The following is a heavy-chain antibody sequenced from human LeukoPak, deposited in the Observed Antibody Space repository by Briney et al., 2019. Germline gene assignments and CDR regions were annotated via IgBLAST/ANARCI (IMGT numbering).Heavy chain of an antibody. D-gene: IGHD3-9*01. CDR3: ATGYYDILTGYLATGIDY. J-gene: IGHJ4*02. V-gene: IGHV5-51*01. CDR2: IYPGDSDT. Sequence: GESLKISCKGSGYSFTSYWIGWVRQMPGKGLEWMGIIYPGDSDTRYSPSFQGQVTISADKSISTAYLQWSSLKASDTAMYYYATGYYDILTGYLATGIDYWGQGTLVTVSS. CDR1: GYSFTSYW.